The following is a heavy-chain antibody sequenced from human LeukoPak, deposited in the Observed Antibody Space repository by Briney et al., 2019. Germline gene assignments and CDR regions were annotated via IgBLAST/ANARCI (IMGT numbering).Heavy chain of an antibody. CDR3: ARLSPPSTWYENWFDP. CDR1: GYSFTSYW. V-gene: IGHV5-51*01. J-gene: IGHJ5*02. Sequence: GESLKISCKGSGYSFTSYWIGWVRQMPGKGLEWMGIIYPGDSDTRYSPSFQGQVTISADKSISTAYLQWSSLKASDTAMYYCARLSPPSTWYENWFDPWGQGTLVTVSS. D-gene: IGHD6-13*01. CDR2: IYPGDSDT.